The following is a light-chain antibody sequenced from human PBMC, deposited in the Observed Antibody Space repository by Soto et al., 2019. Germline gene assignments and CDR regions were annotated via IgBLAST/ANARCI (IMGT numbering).Light chain of an antibody. V-gene: IGLV2-14*01. CDR3: SSYTSSNTLV. CDR1: SSDVGGYNY. J-gene: IGLJ1*01. Sequence: QSALTQPASVSGSPGQSITISCTGTSSDVGGYNYVSWYQQHPGKVPKLMIYDVTDRPSGVSDRFSGSKSGNTASLTISGLQPEDEADYYCSSYTSSNTLVFGTGTKVTVL. CDR2: DVT.